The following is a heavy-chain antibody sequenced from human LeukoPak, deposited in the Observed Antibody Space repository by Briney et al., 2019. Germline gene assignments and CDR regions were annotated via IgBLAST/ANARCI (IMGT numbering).Heavy chain of an antibody. J-gene: IGHJ4*02. CDR3: ARDGITMVRGVVYYFDY. V-gene: IGHV3-66*01. Sequence: GGSLRLSCAASGFTVSSNYMSWVRQAPGKGLEWVSVIYSGGSTYYADSVKGRFTISRDNSKNMLYLQMNSLRAEDTAVYYCARDGITMVRGVVYYFDYWGQGTLVTVSS. D-gene: IGHD3-10*01. CDR2: IYSGGST. CDR1: GFTVSSNY.